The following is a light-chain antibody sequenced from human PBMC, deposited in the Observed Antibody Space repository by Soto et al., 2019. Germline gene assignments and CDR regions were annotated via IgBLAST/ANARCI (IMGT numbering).Light chain of an antibody. CDR3: QQRSNSRT. V-gene: IGKV3-11*01. CDR1: QSVSSY. J-gene: IGKJ4*01. Sequence: EIVLTQSPATLSLSPGERATLSCRASQSVSSYLAWYQQKPGQAPRLLIYDASNRATGIPARFSGSGSGTGFTLTISSLEAEYGVVYYYQQRSNSRTFGGGTKVEIK. CDR2: DAS.